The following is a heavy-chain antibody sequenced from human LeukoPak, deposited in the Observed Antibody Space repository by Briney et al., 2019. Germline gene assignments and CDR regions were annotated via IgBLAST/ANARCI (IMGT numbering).Heavy chain of an antibody. D-gene: IGHD6-13*01. CDR2: INPNSGGT. V-gene: IGHV1-2*02. J-gene: IGHJ5*02. CDR3: ARDIISRIAAAGNWFDP. Sequence: ASVKVSCKASGYTFTGYYMHWVRQAPGQGLEWMGWINPNSGGTNYVQKFQGRVTMTRDTSISTAYMELSRLRSDDTAVYYCARDIISRIAAAGNWFDPWGQGTLVTVSS. CDR1: GYTFTGYY.